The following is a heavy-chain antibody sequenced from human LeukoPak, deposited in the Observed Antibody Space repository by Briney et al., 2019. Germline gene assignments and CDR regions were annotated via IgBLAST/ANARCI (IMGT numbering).Heavy chain of an antibody. CDR2: ISAYNGNT. CDR1: GYTFTSYG. D-gene: IGHD2-2*01. J-gene: IGHJ6*03. CDR3: ARTSPGGIYYYYMDV. Sequence: ASVKVSCKASGYTFTSYGISWVRQAPGQGLEWMGWISAYNGNTNYAQKLQGRVTMTTDTSTSTAYMELRSLRSDDTAVYYCARTSPGGIYYYYMDVWSKGTTVTVSS. V-gene: IGHV1-18*01.